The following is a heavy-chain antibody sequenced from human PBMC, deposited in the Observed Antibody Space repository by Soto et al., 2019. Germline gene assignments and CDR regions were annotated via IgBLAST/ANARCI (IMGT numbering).Heavy chain of an antibody. D-gene: IGHD6-6*01. Sequence: KSSETLSLTCTVSGGSISSGGYYWSWIRQHPGKGLEWIGYIYYSGSTYYNPSLKSRVTISVDTSKNQFSLKLSSVTAADTAVYYCARDREDSSSSPSYYYGMDVWGQGTTVTVSS. CDR1: GGSISSGGYY. V-gene: IGHV4-31*03. CDR2: IYYSGST. CDR3: ARDREDSSSSPSYYYGMDV. J-gene: IGHJ6*02.